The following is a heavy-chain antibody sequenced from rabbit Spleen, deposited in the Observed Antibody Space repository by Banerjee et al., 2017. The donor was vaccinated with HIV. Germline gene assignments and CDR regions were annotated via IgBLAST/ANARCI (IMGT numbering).Heavy chain of an antibody. CDR2: MDTGSSGFT. D-gene: IGHD1-1*01. V-gene: IGHV1S45*01. Sequence: QEQLEESGGDLVKPEGSLTLTCTASGFSFSSNYYMCWVRQAPGKGLEWIACMDTGSSGFTYFATWAKGRFTCSKTSSTTVTLQMTRLTAADTATYFCARDTSSSFSSYGMDLWGPGTLVTVS. CDR1: GFSFSSNYY. J-gene: IGHJ6*01. CDR3: ARDTSSSFSSYGMDL.